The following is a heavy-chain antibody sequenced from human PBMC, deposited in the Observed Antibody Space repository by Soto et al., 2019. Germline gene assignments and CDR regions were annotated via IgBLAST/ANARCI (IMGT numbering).Heavy chain of an antibody. CDR2: ISYDGSNK. Sequence: QVQLVESGGGVVQPGRSLRLSCAASGFTFSSYAMHWVRQAPGKGLEWVAVISYDGSNKYYADSVKGRFTISRDNSKNTLYLQMNSLRAEDTAVYYCARDRGGVGDYWGQGTLVTVSS. V-gene: IGHV3-30-3*01. CDR1: GFTFSSYA. CDR3: ARDRGGVGDY. J-gene: IGHJ4*02. D-gene: IGHD2-8*02.